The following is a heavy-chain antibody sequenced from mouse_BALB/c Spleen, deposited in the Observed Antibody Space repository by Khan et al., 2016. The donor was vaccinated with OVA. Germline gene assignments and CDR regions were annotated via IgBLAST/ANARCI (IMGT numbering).Heavy chain of an antibody. CDR1: GYTFTNYG. CDR2: INTYTGEP. CDR3: ARVGNYWFFDV. J-gene: IGHJ1*01. D-gene: IGHD2-1*01. Sequence: QIQLVQSGPELKKPGETVKISCKASGYTFTNYGMNWVKQAPGKGLKWMGWINTYTGEPTYVDDFKGRFAFSLETSASTAYLQINNLKNEDTATYFCARVGNYWFFDVWGAGTTVTVSS. V-gene: IGHV9-3-1*01.